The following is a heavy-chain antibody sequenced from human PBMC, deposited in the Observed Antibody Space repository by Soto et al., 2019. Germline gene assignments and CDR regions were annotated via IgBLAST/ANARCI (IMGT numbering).Heavy chain of an antibody. Sequence: QVQLVESGGGLVKPGGSLRLSCAASGFTFSYYYMSWIRQAPGKGLEWVSYISSSGSTIYYADSVKCRFTISRDNAKNSLYLQMNSLRAADTAVYYCARTQQLVLLYVDYWGQGTLVTVSS. CDR1: GFTFSYYY. D-gene: IGHD6-13*01. V-gene: IGHV3-11*01. CDR3: ARTQQLVLLYVDY. CDR2: ISSSGSTI. J-gene: IGHJ4*02.